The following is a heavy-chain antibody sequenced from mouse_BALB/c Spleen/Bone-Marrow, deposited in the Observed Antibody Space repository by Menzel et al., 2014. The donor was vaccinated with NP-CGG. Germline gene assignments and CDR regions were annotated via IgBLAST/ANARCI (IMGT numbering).Heavy chain of an antibody. CDR3: ARKGAMITHYYAMDY. J-gene: IGHJ4*01. D-gene: IGHD2-4*01. V-gene: IGHV5-17*02. Sequence: EVQGVESGGGLVQPGGSRKLSCAAFGFTFSSFGMHWVRQAPEKGLEWVAYISNGSSTIYYADTVKGRFTISRDNPKNTLFLQMTSLRSEDTAMYYCARKGAMITHYYAMDYWGQGTSVTVSS. CDR2: ISNGSSTI. CDR1: GFTFSSFG.